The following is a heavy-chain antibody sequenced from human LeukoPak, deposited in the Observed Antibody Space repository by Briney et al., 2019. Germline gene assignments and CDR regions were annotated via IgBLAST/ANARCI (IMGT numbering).Heavy chain of an antibody. V-gene: IGHV5-51*01. CDR1: GSSFTTSW. J-gene: IGHJ4*02. CDR3: AREGSSSSLDY. D-gene: IGHD6-6*01. Sequence: GASLKISCKASGSSFTTSWIGWVRQLPGKGLEWMGLIYPGDSDTRYSPSFQGQVTISADKSISTAYLQWSSLKASDTAMYYCAREGSSSSLDYWGQGTLVTVSS. CDR2: IYPGDSDT.